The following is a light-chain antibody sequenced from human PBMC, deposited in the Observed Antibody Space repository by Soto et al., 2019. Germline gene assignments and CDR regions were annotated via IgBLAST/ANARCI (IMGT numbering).Light chain of an antibody. V-gene: IGKV3-11*01. CDR1: QSVSSY. J-gene: IGKJ1*01. Sequence: EIVLTPSPGTLSLSPGERATLSCRASQSVSSYLAWYQQKPGQAPRLLIYDASNRATGIPARFSGSGSGTDFTLTISSLEPEDFAVYYCQQRSNWPPWTFGQGTKVDIK. CDR2: DAS. CDR3: QQRSNWPPWT.